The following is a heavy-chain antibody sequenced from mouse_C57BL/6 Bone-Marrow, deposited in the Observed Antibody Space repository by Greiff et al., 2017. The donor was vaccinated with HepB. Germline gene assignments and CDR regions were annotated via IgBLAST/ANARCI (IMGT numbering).Heavy chain of an antibody. J-gene: IGHJ2*01. CDR2: IHPNSGST. CDR3: AKDYYGSRGY. Sequence: QVQLQQPGAELVKPGASVKLSCKASGYTFTSYWMLWVKQRPGQGLEWIGMIHPNSGSTNYNEKFKSKATLTVDKSSSTAYMQLSSLTSEDSAVYYCAKDYYGSRGYWGQGTTLTVSS. CDR1: GYTFTSYW. V-gene: IGHV1-64*01. D-gene: IGHD1-1*01.